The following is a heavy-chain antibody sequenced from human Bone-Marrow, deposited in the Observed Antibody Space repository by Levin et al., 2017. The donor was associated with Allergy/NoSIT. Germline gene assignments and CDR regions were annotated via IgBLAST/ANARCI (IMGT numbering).Heavy chain of an antibody. Sequence: GSLRLSCSVSGGSISSSNWWTWVRQPPGKGLEWIGEIYHSGTTNYNPSLKSRVTMSLDKSKNQFSLKLSSLTAADTAVYYCASPTYCSGSYCYSDAFDIWGQGTMVTVSS. J-gene: IGHJ3*02. CDR1: GGSISSSNW. D-gene: IGHD2-15*01. V-gene: IGHV4-4*02. CDR3: ASPTYCSGSYCYSDAFDI. CDR2: IYHSGTT.